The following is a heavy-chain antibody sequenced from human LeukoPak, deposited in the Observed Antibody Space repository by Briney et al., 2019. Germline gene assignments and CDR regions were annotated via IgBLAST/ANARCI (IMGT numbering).Heavy chain of an antibody. CDR1: GFTFSSYA. J-gene: IGHJ4*02. Sequence: GGSLRLSCAASGFTFSSYAMHWVRQAPGKGLEWVAVISYDGSNKYYADSVKGRFTISRDNSKNTLYLQMNSLRAEDTAVYYCARDSLTGAYYFDYWGQGTLSPSPQ. CDR3: ARDSLTGAYYFDY. D-gene: IGHD3-9*01. V-gene: IGHV3-30*04. CDR2: ISYDGSNK.